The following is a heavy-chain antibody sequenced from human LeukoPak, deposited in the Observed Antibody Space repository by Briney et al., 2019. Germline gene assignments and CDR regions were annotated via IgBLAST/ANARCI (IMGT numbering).Heavy chain of an antibody. CDR3: ARAEYYYGSGSFDL. D-gene: IGHD3-10*01. CDR1: GGSFSGYY. V-gene: IGHV4-34*01. CDR2: INHSGST. J-gene: IGHJ4*02. Sequence: PSETLSLTCAVYGGSFSGYYWSWIRQPPGKGLEWIGEINHSGSTNYNPSLKSRVTISGDTSKNQFSLKLSSLTAADTAVYYCARAEYYYGSGSFDLWGQGTLVTVSS.